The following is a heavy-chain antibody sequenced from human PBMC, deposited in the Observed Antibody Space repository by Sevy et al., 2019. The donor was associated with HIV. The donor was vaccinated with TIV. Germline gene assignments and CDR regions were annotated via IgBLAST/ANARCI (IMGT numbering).Heavy chain of an antibody. CDR2: ISWNSGSI. J-gene: IGHJ6*02. Sequence: GGSLRLSCAASGFTFDDYAMHWVRQAPGKGLEWVSGISWNSGSIGYADSVKGRFTISRDNAKNSLYLQMNSLRAKDTALYYCAKDLATTARYYYDSSGYDYDSPAYGMDVWGQRTPVTVSS. D-gene: IGHD3-22*01. V-gene: IGHV3-9*01. CDR1: GFTFDDYA. CDR3: AKDLATTARYYYDSSGYDYDSPAYGMDV.